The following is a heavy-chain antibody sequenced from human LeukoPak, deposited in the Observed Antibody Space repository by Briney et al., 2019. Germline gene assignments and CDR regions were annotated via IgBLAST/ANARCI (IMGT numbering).Heavy chain of an antibody. CDR2: IYHSGST. Sequence: SETLSLTCTVSGYSISSGYYWGWIRQPPGKGLEWIGSIYHSGSTYYNPSLKSRVTISVDTSKNQFSLKLSSVTAADTAVYYCARGGQQWLVRGYFDYCGQGTLVTVSS. CDR3: ARGGQQWLVRGYFDY. D-gene: IGHD6-19*01. CDR1: GYSISSGYY. J-gene: IGHJ4*02. V-gene: IGHV4-38-2*02.